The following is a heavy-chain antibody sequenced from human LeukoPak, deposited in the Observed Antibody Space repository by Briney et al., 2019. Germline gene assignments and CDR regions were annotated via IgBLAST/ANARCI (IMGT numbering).Heavy chain of an antibody. D-gene: IGHD3-3*01. J-gene: IGHJ6*02. Sequence: SETLSLTCTVSGYSISSGYYWGWIRQPPGKGLEWIGSIYHSGSTYYNPSLKSRVTISVDTSKNQFSLKLSSVTAADTAVYYCASRNYEGYYYGMDVWGQGTTVTVSS. CDR1: GYSISSGYY. CDR3: ASRNYEGYYYGMDV. V-gene: IGHV4-38-2*02. CDR2: IYHSGST.